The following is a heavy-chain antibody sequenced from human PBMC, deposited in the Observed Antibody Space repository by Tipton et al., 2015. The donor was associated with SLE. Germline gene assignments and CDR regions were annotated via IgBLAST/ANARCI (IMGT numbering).Heavy chain of an antibody. CDR1: GFSFSSYE. CDR2: IGSSATGK. Sequence: SLRLSCAASGFSFSSYEMNWARQAPGKGLEWVSDIGSSATGKYYADSVKGRFTISRDNSKNSMYLQMNSLRVEDTALYYCARDQGGGKGTCYDNWGQGTLVTVSS. J-gene: IGHJ4*02. D-gene: IGHD4-23*01. V-gene: IGHV3-48*03. CDR3: ARDQGGGKGTCYDN.